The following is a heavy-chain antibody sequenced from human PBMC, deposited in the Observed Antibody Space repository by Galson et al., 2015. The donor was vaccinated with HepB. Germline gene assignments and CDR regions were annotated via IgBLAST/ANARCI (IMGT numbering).Heavy chain of an antibody. CDR1: GYTFTGYY. J-gene: IGHJ5*02. CDR2: INPNSGGT. V-gene: IGHV1-2*02. CDR3: ARTSPRDQLLSP. Sequence: SVKVSCKASGYTFTGYYMNWVRQAPGQGLEWMGWINPNSGGTNYAQKFQGRVTMTRDTSISTAYMELSRLRSDDTAVYYCARTSPRDQLLSPWGQGTLVTVSS. D-gene: IGHD2-2*01.